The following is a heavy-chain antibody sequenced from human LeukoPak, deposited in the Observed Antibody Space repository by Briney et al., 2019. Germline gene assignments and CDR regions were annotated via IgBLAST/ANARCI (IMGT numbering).Heavy chain of an antibody. V-gene: IGHV4-34*01. CDR3: ARGRLIVVVPAAIPAFDI. CDR2: INHSGST. Sequence: SETLSLTCAVYGGSFSGYYWSWIRQPPGKGLEWIGEINHSGSTNYNPSLKSRVTISVDTSKNQFPLKLSSVTAADTAVYYCARGRLIVVVPAAIPAFDIWGQGTMVHVSS. D-gene: IGHD2-2*01. J-gene: IGHJ3*02. CDR1: GGSFSGYY.